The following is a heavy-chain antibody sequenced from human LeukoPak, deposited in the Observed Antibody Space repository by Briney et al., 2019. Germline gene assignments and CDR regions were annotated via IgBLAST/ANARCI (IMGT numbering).Heavy chain of an antibody. CDR3: ARGQWLTH. V-gene: IGHV4-30-2*01. Sequence: SETLSLTCAVSGGSISSGGYSWSWIRQPPGKGLEWIGYTYHSGSTYYNPSLKSRVTISVDRSKNQFSLKLSSVTAADTAVYYCARGQWLTHWGQGTLVTVSS. CDR2: TYHSGST. J-gene: IGHJ4*02. D-gene: IGHD3-22*01. CDR1: GGSISSGGYS.